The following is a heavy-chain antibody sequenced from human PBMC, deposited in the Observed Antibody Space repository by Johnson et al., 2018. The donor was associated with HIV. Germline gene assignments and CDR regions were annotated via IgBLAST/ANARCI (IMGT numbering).Heavy chain of an antibody. V-gene: IGHV3-20*04. D-gene: IGHD3-9*01. Sequence: EVQLVESGGGLVQPGGSLRLSCVASGFTFDDYGMSWVRQAPGKGLEWVSGINWDGTYTGYVGSVKGRFTISRDNGKNSLYLQMNSLRAEDTAVYYCVREEGNDILTRGDAFDIWGEGTLVTVSS. CDR3: VREEGNDILTRGDAFDI. CDR1: GFTFDDYG. J-gene: IGHJ3*02. CDR2: INWDGTYT.